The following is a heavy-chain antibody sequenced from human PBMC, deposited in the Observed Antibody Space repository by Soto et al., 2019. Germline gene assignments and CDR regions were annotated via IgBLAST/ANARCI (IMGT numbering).Heavy chain of an antibody. CDR1: GFTLSNDW. J-gene: IGHJ4*02. CDR3: VRIRRGDGYTFGY. CDR2: INTDGSTT. Sequence: EVQLVESGGVSVQPGGSLRLSCTASGFTLSNDWMHWVRQAPGKGLVWVSRINTDGSTTTYAASVKGRFTISRNNAKNTLYLQMNSLRDEDTAVYYCVRIRRGDGYTFGYWGQGTLVTVSS. V-gene: IGHV3-74*01. D-gene: IGHD5-12*01.